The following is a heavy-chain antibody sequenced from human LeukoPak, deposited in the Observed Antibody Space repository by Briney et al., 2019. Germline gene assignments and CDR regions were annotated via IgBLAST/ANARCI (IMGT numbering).Heavy chain of an antibody. CDR3: ARAGYDYGDSSDF. D-gene: IGHD4-17*01. CDR1: GYPFTTYY. J-gene: IGHJ4*02. CDR2: INPKNGDS. Sequence: WASVKVSCKASGYPFTTYYIHWVRQAPGQRLEWMGCINPKNGDSKYAQKFQGRVTMTRATSIATAYMEVSRLTSDDTAVYFCARAGYDYGDSSDFWGQGTLVTVSS. V-gene: IGHV1-2*02.